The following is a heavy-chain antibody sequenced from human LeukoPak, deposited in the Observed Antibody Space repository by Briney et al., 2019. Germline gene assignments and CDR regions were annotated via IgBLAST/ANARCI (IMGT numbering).Heavy chain of an antibody. D-gene: IGHD6-19*01. V-gene: IGHV3-53*01. CDR1: GFTVSSNY. CDR3: ATAVASSSGWYADY. J-gene: IGHJ4*02. CDR2: IYSGGST. Sequence: GVLRLSCAASGFTVSSNYMSWVRQAPGKGLEWVSVIYSGGSTYYADSVKGRFTVSRDNSKNTLYLQMNSLRAEDTAVYYCATAVASSSGWYADYWGQGTLVTVSS.